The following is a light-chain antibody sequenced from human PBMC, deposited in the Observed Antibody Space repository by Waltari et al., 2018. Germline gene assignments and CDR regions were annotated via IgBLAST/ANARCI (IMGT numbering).Light chain of an antibody. CDR1: QDIRNS. CDR3: QQAHTFPRT. J-gene: IGKJ5*01. Sequence: DIQLTQSPSSVYRSVGDRVAITCRASQDIRNSLAWYQQRPGNSPKLLISETSDWQYGVPSRFSGSGSGTDFILTITNLQPEDSAIYFCQQAHTFPRTFGQGTRLEI. V-gene: IGKV1-12*01. CDR2: ETS.